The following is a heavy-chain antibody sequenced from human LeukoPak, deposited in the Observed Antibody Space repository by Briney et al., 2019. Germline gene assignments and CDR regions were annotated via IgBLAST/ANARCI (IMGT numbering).Heavy chain of an antibody. Sequence: PGGSLRLSCAASGFTFSSYAMSWVRQAPGRGLEWVSSITGSGDRTYYADSVQGRFTISRDNSKNTLYLQMSGLRAEAAAVYHLARDSGSYLQPTDYLGQGTLVTVSS. V-gene: IGHV3-23*01. CDR1: GFTFSSYA. J-gene: IGHJ4*01. CDR2: ITGSGDRT. D-gene: IGHD1-26*01. CDR3: ARDSGSYLQPTDY.